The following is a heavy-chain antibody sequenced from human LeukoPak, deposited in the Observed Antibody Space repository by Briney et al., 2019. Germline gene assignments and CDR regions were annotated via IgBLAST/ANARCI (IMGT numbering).Heavy chain of an antibody. CDR2: INNDGSST. CDR3: ARVGATTDFDY. D-gene: IGHD1-26*01. V-gene: IGHV3-74*01. CDR1: GFTFSSYW. Sequence: GGSLRLSCAASGFTFSSYWMYWVRQAPGKGLVWVSCINNDGSSTTYADSVKGRFTISRDNAKNMLYLQMNSLRAEDTAVYYCARVGATTDFDYWGQGTLVTVSS. J-gene: IGHJ4*02.